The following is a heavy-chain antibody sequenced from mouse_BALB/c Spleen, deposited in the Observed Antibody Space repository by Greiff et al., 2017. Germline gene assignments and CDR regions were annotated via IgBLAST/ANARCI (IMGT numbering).Heavy chain of an antibody. CDR1: GFSLTSYG. CDR2: IWAGGST. CDR3: ARDGDYGYEGFAY. V-gene: IGHV2-9*02. D-gene: IGHD1-2*01. J-gene: IGHJ3*01. Sequence: QVQLKESGPGLVAPSQSLSITCTVSGFSLTSYGVHWVRQPPGKGLEWLGVIWAGGSTNYNSALMSRLSISKDNSKSQVFLKMNSLQTDDTAMYYCARDGDYGYEGFAYWGQGTLVTVSA.